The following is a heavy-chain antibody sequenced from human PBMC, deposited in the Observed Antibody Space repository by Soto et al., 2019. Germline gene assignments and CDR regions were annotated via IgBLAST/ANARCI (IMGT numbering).Heavy chain of an antibody. CDR2: IYYSGNT. J-gene: IGHJ5*02. V-gene: IGHV4-39*01. CDR3: ARQIGRGSWSLDH. D-gene: IGHD6-13*01. CDR1: GGSISSSDYW. Sequence: SETLSLTCIVSGGSISSSDYWWGWIRQPPGKGLEWIGSIYYSGNTYYNPSLKSGVTISVDRSKNQYSLKLTSVTAADTAVYYCARQIGRGSWSLDHWGQGTLVTVSS.